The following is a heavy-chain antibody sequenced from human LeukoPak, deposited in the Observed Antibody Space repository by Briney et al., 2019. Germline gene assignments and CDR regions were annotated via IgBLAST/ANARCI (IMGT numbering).Heavy chain of an antibody. CDR1: GGTFSSYA. J-gene: IGHJ4*02. D-gene: IGHD5-24*01. Sequence: SVKVSCKASGGTFSSYAISWALQAPGQGLEWMGGVIPIFGTANYAQKFQGRVTITADESTSTAYMELSSLRSEDTAVYYCARGGGYNHFGYWGQGTLVTVSS. CDR2: VIPIFGTA. V-gene: IGHV1-69*01. CDR3: ARGGGYNHFGY.